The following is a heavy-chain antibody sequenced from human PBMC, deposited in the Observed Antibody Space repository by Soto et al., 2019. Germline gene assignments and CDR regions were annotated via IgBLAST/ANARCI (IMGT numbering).Heavy chain of an antibody. CDR3: ARGRYCTSTSCYKVGWFDP. J-gene: IGHJ5*02. V-gene: IGHV3-48*01. CDR1: GFTFSSYS. CDR2: VSGSSSTI. D-gene: IGHD2-2*02. Sequence: EVQLVESGGGLVQPGGSLRLSCAASGFTFSSYSMNWVRQAPGKGLEWVSNVSGSSSTIYYTDSVKGRFTISRDNAKNSLYLQMNSLRAEDTAVYYCARGRYCTSTSCYKVGWFDPWGQGTLVTFSS.